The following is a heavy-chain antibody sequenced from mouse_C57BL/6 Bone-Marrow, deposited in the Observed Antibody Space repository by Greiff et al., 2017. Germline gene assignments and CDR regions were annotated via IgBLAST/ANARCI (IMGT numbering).Heavy chain of an antibody. D-gene: IGHD2-1*01. CDR1: GYTFTRYW. J-gene: IGHJ2*01. Sequence: QVQLQQPGAELVKPGASVKMSCKASGYTFTRYWITWVKQRPGQGLEWIGDIYPGSGSTNYNEKLKSKATLTVDTSSSTAYMQRSSLTSEDSAVYNCARWDGIDYWGQGTTLTVSS. CDR2: IYPGSGST. CDR3: ARWDGIDY. V-gene: IGHV1-55*01.